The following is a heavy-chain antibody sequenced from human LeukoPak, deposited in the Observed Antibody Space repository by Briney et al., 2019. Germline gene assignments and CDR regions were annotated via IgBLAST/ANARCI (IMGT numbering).Heavy chain of an antibody. J-gene: IGHJ4*02. CDR1: GFTFDDYA. CDR2: ISWNSGSI. CDR3: VRDRGTYRPIDY. Sequence: GGSLRLSCAASGFTFDDYAMHWVRQAPGKGLEWVSGISWNSGSIGYADSVKGRFTISRDNAQNSLYQQMNSLRAEDTAIYYCVRDRGTYRPIDYWGQGTLVTVSS. D-gene: IGHD1-26*01. V-gene: IGHV3-9*01.